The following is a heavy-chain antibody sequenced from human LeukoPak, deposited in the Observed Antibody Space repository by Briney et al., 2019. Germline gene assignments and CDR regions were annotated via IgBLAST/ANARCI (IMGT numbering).Heavy chain of an antibody. Sequence: SETLSLTCTVSGGSISSYYWSWIRQPAGKGLEWIGRIYSSGSTNYNPSLKSRVTISVDTSKNQFSLKLSSVTAADTAVYYCARVPSGYGELSVYWGQGTLVTVSS. CDR1: GGSISSYY. J-gene: IGHJ4*02. D-gene: IGHD3-10*01. CDR2: IYSSGST. CDR3: ARVPSGYGELSVY. V-gene: IGHV4-4*07.